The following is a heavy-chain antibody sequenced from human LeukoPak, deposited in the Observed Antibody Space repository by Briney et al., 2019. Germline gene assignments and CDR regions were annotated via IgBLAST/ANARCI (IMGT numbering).Heavy chain of an antibody. J-gene: IGHJ3*02. Sequence: GGSLRLSCVASGFTFSSHEMSWVRQAPGKGLEWVANIKEDGSEKYYVDSVKGRFTISRDNAKNSLYLHMNSLTAEDTAMYYCARDWVAGVPFDAFDIWGQGTMVSVSS. CDR3: ARDWVAGVPFDAFDI. D-gene: IGHD3-10*01. V-gene: IGHV3-7*03. CDR2: IKEDGSEK. CDR1: GFTFSSHE.